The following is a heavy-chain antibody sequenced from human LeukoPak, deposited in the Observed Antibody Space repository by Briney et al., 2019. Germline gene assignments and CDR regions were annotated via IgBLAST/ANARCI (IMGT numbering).Heavy chain of an antibody. CDR3: ARDGTAAGLYFDL. J-gene: IGHJ4*02. D-gene: IGHD6-13*01. CDR1: GFTFSSYW. Sequence: PGWSLRLSCAVSGFTFSSYWMNWVRQAPGKGLEWVARRRQDGGEKAYVDSVKGRLTIYRDNTKNSLYLQMSSLRAEDTGVYYCARDGTAAGLYFDLWGQGTLVTVSS. V-gene: IGHV3-7*01. CDR2: RRQDGGEK.